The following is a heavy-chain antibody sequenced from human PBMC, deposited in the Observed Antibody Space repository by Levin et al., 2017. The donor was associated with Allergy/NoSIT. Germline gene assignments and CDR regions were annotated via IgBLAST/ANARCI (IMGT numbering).Heavy chain of an antibody. CDR2: IYYTGST. Sequence: PGGSLRLSCIVSGGSISSYHWSWIRQPPGKGLEWIGYIYYTGSTDYNPSLRSRVTISMDTSKSQFSLTLNSVTAADTAVYYCGRDRVVASSGTYYYYGMAVWGRGTTVTVSS. CDR3: GRDRVVASSGTYYYYGMAV. D-gene: IGHD2-15*01. J-gene: IGHJ6*02. V-gene: IGHV4-59*01. CDR1: GGSISSYH.